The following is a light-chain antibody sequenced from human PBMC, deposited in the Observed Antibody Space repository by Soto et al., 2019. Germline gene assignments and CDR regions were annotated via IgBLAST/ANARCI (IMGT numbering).Light chain of an antibody. J-gene: IGKJ1*01. Sequence: EIVLTQSPATLAVSPGGRATLSCRASQSFSRYLACYQQKPRHAPRLLSYDVSARATGIPATFFGGASRTTFSPTTLRSRHSEFAAYSFYQRSNWAPVTFGQGTQVDI. CDR3: YQRSNWAPVT. CDR2: DVS. V-gene: IGKV3-11*01. CDR1: QSFSRY.